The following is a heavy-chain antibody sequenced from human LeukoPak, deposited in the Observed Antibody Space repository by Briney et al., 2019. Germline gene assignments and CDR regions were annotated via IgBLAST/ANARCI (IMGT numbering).Heavy chain of an antibody. Sequence: GESLKISCKGSGYSFNNYWIGWVRQMPGKGLEWMGIIYPGDSVTRYSPSFQGQVTISADRSISTAYLQWSILKASDTAMFYCARAPTSLSKPYYFDYWGQGTLVTVSS. CDR3: ARAPTSLSKPYYFDY. J-gene: IGHJ4*02. CDR1: GYSFNNYW. V-gene: IGHV5-51*01. CDR2: IYPGDSVT.